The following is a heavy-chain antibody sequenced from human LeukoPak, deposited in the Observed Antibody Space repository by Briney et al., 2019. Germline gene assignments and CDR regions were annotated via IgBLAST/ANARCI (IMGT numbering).Heavy chain of an antibody. V-gene: IGHV3-48*04. CDR1: GFTFSSYA. Sequence: GGSLRLSCAASGFTFSSYAMNWVRQAPGKGLEWVSYISSSSPTIYYADSVKGRFTISRDNAKNSLYLQMNSLRAEDTAVYYCARGLPTTVRGGKYNWFDPWGQGTLVTVSS. J-gene: IGHJ5*02. CDR2: ISSSSPTI. D-gene: IGHD3-10*01. CDR3: ARGLPTTVRGGKYNWFDP.